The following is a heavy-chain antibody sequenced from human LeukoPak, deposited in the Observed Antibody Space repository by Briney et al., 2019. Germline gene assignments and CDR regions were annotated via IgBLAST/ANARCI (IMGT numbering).Heavy chain of an antibody. V-gene: IGHV4-4*08. CDR1: DGSISIYY. CDR3: VRDRELTY. J-gene: IGHJ4*02. Sequence: SETLSLTCTVSDGSISIYYWSWIRQPPGKGLEWIGYVYSSGNTNYSPSLKGRAIISADTSKNQFSLKLTSVTAADTAVYYCVRDRELTYWGQGILVNVSS. CDR2: VYSSGNT. D-gene: IGHD3-10*01.